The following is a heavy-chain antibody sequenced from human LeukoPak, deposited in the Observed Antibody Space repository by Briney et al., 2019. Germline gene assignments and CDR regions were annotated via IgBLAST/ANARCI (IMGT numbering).Heavy chain of an antibody. D-gene: IGHD6-19*01. J-gene: IGHJ4*02. CDR1: GFTFSSYA. Sequence: PGGSLRLSCAASGFTFSSYAMHWVRQAPGKGLEWVAVISYDGSNKYYADSVKGRFTISRDNSKNTLYLQINSLRAEDTAVYYCARVRVAVAGAYYFDYWGQGTLVTVSS. CDR3: ARVRVAVAGAYYFDY. V-gene: IGHV3-30*04. CDR2: ISYDGSNK.